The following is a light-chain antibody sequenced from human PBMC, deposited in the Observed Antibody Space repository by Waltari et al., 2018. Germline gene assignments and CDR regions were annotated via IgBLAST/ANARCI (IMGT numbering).Light chain of an antibody. V-gene: IGLV2-23*01. CDR1: SSDVGSYNL. CDR3: CSYAGSNTYV. J-gene: IGLJ1*01. Sequence: QSALTQPASVSGSPGQSITISCTGTSSDVGSYNLVSWYQHHPGKAPKLMLYEGSKRPSGVFNRFSGSKSGNTASLTISGLQAEDEADYYCCSYAGSNTYVFGTGTKVTVL. CDR2: EGS.